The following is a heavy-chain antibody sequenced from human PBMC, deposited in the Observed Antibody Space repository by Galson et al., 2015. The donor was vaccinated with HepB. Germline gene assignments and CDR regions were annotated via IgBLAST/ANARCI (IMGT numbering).Heavy chain of an antibody. V-gene: IGHV3-23*01. D-gene: IGHD3-10*01. CDR3: AKAIWFGDPNMDV. Sequence: ALRLSCAADGFTFTAYAMSWGHQAPGNGLVRVSFLSGCSGSIYYADSGTGRLPIPRDPSTNTLFLQMNSPRAEDTALYYCAKAIWFGDPNMDVWGKGTTVTVSS. J-gene: IGHJ6*03. CDR1: GFTFTAYA. CDR2: LSGCSGSI.